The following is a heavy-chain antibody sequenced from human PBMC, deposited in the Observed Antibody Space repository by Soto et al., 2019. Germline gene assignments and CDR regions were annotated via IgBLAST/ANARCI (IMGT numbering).Heavy chain of an antibody. CDR2: ISSSGSTI. J-gene: IGHJ4*02. CDR1: GFTFSDYY. CDR3: ARDTPTFDY. V-gene: IGHV3-11*01. Sequence: PGGSLRLSCAASGFTFSDYYMSWISQVPGKGLEWVSYISSSGSTIYYADSVKGRFTISRDNATNSLYLQMNSLRAEDTAVYYWARDTPTFDYWGQGTLVTVSS.